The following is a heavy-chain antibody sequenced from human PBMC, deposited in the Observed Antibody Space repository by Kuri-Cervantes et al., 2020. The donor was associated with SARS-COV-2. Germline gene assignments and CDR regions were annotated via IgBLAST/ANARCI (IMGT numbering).Heavy chain of an antibody. V-gene: IGHV3-30-3*01. CDR3: AREVVVPAAGFDP. J-gene: IGHJ5*02. D-gene: IGHD2-2*01. Sequence: GGSLRLSCAASGFTFSSYAMHWVRQGPGKGLEWVAVISYDGSNKYYADSVKGRFTISRDNSKNTLYLQMNSLRAEDTAVYYCAREVVVPAAGFDPWGQGTLVTVSS. CDR1: GFTFSSYA. CDR2: ISYDGSNK.